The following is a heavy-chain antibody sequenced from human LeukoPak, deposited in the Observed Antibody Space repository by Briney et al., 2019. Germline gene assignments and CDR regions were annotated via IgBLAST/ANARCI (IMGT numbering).Heavy chain of an antibody. CDR3: ARFGSGTSYITNYFDY. J-gene: IGHJ4*02. Sequence: GGSLRLSCAASGFTFSSYSMNWVRQAPGKGLEWVSYISSDSRTIYYADSVKGRFTISRDNAKNSLYLQMKSLRDEDTAVYYCARFGSGTSYITNYFDYWGQGTLVTVSS. V-gene: IGHV3-48*02. CDR1: GFTFSSYS. CDR2: ISSDSRTI. D-gene: IGHD3-10*01.